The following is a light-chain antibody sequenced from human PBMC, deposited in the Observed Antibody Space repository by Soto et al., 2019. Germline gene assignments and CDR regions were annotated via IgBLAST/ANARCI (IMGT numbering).Light chain of an antibody. J-gene: IGKJ3*01. CDR1: QSVSSNF. CDR2: GVS. CDR3: QQYGRSLPSFT. Sequence: EIVLTQSPGTLSLSPGERATLSCRASQSVSSNFLAWYQQKPGQAPRLLIYGVSSRASGIPDWFSGSGSGTDFTLTINSLEPEDFAVYYCQQYGRSLPSFTFGPGTKVDIK. V-gene: IGKV3-20*01.